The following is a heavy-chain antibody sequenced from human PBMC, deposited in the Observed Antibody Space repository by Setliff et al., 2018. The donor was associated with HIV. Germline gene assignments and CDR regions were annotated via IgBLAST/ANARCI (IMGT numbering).Heavy chain of an antibody. Sequence: GASVKVSCKASGYIFSNYGINWVRQAPGQGLEWMGWISPYNDYTNYEQSLQGRVRMTADTSTRTAYMDLRSLRSNDTAVYYCARGGYYSGSGMNYHYYGLDVWGQGTTVTVSS. D-gene: IGHD3-10*01. CDR1: GYIFSNYG. CDR3: ARGGYYSGSGMNYHYYGLDV. V-gene: IGHV1-18*01. J-gene: IGHJ6*02. CDR2: ISPYNDYT.